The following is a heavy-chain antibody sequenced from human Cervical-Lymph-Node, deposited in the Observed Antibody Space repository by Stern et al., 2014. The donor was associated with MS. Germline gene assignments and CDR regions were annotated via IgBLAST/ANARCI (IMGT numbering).Heavy chain of an antibody. D-gene: IGHD2-15*01. J-gene: IGHJ3*02. CDR3: ARGLLGSENAFDI. CDR1: GYTFTSYG. CDR2: ISLYNGNT. Sequence: VQLGHSEAEVKKPGASVKVSCKASGYTFTSYGISWVRQAPGQGLEWMGVISLYNGNTNYSQKLQGRVTMTKDPSTSTAYMELRSLRSDDTAVYYCARGLLGSENAFDIWGQGTMVTVSS. V-gene: IGHV1-18*01.